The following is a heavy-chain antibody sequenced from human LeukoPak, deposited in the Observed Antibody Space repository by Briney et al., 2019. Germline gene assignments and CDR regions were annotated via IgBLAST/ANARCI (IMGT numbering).Heavy chain of an antibody. CDR2: ISYDGSNK. J-gene: IGHJ4*02. D-gene: IGHD3-3*01. V-gene: IGHV3-30-3*01. Sequence: GGSLRLSCAASGFTFSSYAMHWVRQAPGKGLEWVAVISYDGSNKYYADSVKGRFTISRDNSKNTLYLQMNSLRAEDTAVYYCARVLRFLGWLYPAVSIDYWGQGTLVTVSS. CDR3: ARVLRFLGWLYPAVSIDY. CDR1: GFTFSSYA.